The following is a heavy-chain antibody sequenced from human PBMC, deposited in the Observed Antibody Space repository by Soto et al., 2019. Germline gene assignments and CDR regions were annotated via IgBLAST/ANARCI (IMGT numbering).Heavy chain of an antibody. CDR1: GFTFHYYW. D-gene: IGHD3-22*01. J-gene: IGHJ6*02. CDR2: VKPDGSAT. CDR3: ARDRERVTVNGGIALGAMEV. V-gene: IGHV3-7*03. Sequence: GGSLRLSCAASGFTFHYYWMTWVRQAPGKGLEWVANVKPDGSATFYADSLKGRFTISRDNANNSVSLQMHSLRAGDTAVYYCARDRERVTVNGGIALGAMEVWGHGTTVTVSS.